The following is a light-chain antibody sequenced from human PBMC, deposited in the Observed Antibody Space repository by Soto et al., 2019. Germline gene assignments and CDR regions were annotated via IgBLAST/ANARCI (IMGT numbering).Light chain of an antibody. V-gene: IGKV3-15*01. Sequence: EIVMTQSPATLSVSPGERATRSCRASQSVSSTLAWYQQKPGQAPRLLIYGASTRATGITARFSGSGSGTEFTLTISSLQSEDFSVYYCQQYNNRPPLFTFGPGTKVDIK. CDR1: QSVSST. J-gene: IGKJ3*01. CDR3: QQYNNRPPLFT. CDR2: GAS.